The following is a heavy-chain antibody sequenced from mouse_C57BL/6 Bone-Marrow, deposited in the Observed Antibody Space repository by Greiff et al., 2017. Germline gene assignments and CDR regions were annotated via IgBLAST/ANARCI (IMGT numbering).Heavy chain of an antibody. Sequence: QVQLQQPGAELVKPGASVKLSCKASGYTFTSYWMQWVKQRPGQGLEWIGEIDPSDSYTNYNQKFKGKATLTVDTSSSTAYMQLSSLTSEDSAVYYWARGTTVVAPYYFDYWGQGTTHTVSS. J-gene: IGHJ2*01. CDR1: GYTFTSYW. CDR3: ARGTTVVAPYYFDY. CDR2: IDPSDSYT. D-gene: IGHD1-1*01. V-gene: IGHV1-50*01.